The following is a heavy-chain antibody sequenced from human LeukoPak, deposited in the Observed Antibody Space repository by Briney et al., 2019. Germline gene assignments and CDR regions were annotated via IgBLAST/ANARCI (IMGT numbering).Heavy chain of an antibody. CDR1: GYTLTELS. Sequence: ASVKVSCKVSGYTLTELSMHWVRQAPGKGLEWMGGFDPEDGETIYAQKFQGRVTMTEDTSTDTAYMELSSLRSEDTALYYCAKDSPPLAAAGEFDYWGQGTLVTVSS. CDR2: FDPEDGET. CDR3: AKDSPPLAAAGEFDY. D-gene: IGHD6-13*01. J-gene: IGHJ4*02. V-gene: IGHV1-24*01.